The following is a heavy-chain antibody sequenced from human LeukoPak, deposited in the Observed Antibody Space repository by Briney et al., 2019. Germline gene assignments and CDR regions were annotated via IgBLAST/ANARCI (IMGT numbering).Heavy chain of an antibody. J-gene: IGHJ4*02. V-gene: IGHV3-7*01. Sequence: GGSLRLSCVATGFSFSSYTMSWVRQAPGKGLEWVAKMKEDGSDIHYVDSVKGRFTICRDNAKNSLCLQMSSLRVEDTAVYYCARGGARYLDSWGQESWSPSPQ. CDR1: GFSFSSYT. CDR2: MKEDGSDI. D-gene: IGHD3-9*01. CDR3: ARGGARYLDS.